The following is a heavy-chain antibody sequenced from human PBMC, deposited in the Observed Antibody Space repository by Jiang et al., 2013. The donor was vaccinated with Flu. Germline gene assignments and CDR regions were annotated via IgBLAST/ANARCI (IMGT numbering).Heavy chain of an antibody. Sequence: LEWMGWINTNTGNPTYAQGFTGRFVFSLXTSVSTAYLQISSLKAEDTAVYYCARDPWGADWCSSSWDPDWYFDLWGRGTLVTVSS. V-gene: IGHV7-4-1*02. J-gene: IGHJ2*01. CDR3: ARDPWGADWCSSSWDPDWYFDL. D-gene: IGHD6-13*01. CDR2: INTNTGNP.